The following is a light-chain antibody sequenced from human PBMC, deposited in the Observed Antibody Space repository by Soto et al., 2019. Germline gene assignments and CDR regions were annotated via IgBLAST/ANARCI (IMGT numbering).Light chain of an antibody. CDR1: QSVSSSY. CDR3: QQYGSSPPIT. V-gene: IGKV3-20*01. Sequence: EIVLTQSPRTLSLSPGERATLSCRASQSVSSSYLAWYQQKPGQAPRLLIYGASSRATGIPDRFSGSGSGTDFTLTISRLEPEDFAVCYCQQYGSSPPITFGQGTRLEIK. CDR2: GAS. J-gene: IGKJ5*01.